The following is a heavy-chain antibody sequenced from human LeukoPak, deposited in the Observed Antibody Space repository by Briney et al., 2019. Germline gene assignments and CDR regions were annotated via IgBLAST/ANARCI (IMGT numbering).Heavy chain of an antibody. CDR1: GFTFDDYA. Sequence: PGGSLRLSCAASGFTFDDYAMHWVRQAPGKGLEWVSGISWNSGSIGYADSVKGRFTISRDNAKNSLYLQMNSLRAEDTALYYCARVRYCSSTSCYSSRGRYYYYYMDVWGKGTTVTVSS. D-gene: IGHD2-2*01. J-gene: IGHJ6*03. V-gene: IGHV3-9*01. CDR2: ISWNSGSI. CDR3: ARVRYCSSTSCYSSRGRYYYYYMDV.